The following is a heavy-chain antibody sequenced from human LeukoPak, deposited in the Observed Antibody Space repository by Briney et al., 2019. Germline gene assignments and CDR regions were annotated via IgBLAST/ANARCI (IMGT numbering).Heavy chain of an antibody. Sequence: PSETLSLTCAVYGVSISSDNWWTWVRQPPGKGLEWIGETRRSGDTKYNPSLNGRVTISMDNSKNQLSLNLISVTAADTAIYFCATRHHSRTYMVPLDSWGQGTLVTVSS. V-gene: IGHV4/OR15-8*02. CDR3: ATRHHSRTYMVPLDS. J-gene: IGHJ4*02. CDR1: GVSISSDNW. D-gene: IGHD3-10*01. CDR2: TRRSGDT.